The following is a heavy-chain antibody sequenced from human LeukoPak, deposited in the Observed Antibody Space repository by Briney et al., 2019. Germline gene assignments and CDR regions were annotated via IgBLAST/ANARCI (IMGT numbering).Heavy chain of an antibody. Sequence: SETLSLTCTVSGGSISSYYWSWIRQPPGKGLEWIGYIYYSGSTNYNPSLKSRVTISVDTSKNQFSLKLSSVTAADTAVYYCARQRTTVTTASAFDIWGQGTMVTVSP. D-gene: IGHD4-17*01. J-gene: IGHJ3*02. CDR1: GGSISSYY. CDR2: IYYSGST. V-gene: IGHV4-59*08. CDR3: ARQRTTVTTASAFDI.